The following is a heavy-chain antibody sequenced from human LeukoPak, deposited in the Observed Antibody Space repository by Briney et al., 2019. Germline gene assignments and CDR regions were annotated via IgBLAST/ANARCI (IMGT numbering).Heavy chain of an antibody. Sequence: GESLKISCKGSGYSFTSYWIGWVRQMPGKGPEWMGIIYPGDSDTRYSPSFQGQVTISADKSISTAYLQWSSLKASDTAMYYCARGKDYGGNSAWFDPWGQGTLVTVSS. CDR2: IYPGDSDT. CDR3: ARGKDYGGNSAWFDP. D-gene: IGHD4-23*01. J-gene: IGHJ5*02. CDR1: GYSFTSYW. V-gene: IGHV5-51*01.